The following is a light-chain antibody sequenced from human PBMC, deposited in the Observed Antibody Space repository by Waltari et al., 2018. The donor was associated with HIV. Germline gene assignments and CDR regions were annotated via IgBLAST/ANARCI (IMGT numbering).Light chain of an antibody. V-gene: IGLV1-44*01. J-gene: IGLJ2*01. CDR2: TNS. Sequence: QSVLTQPPSASGSPGQRVTISSSGGSSNIGKNIVNWYQQLPGAAPKLLIYTNSQRPSGVPDRVSGSKSGTSASLAISGIQAEDEADYYCQSYDRSLSDVVFGGGTKLTVL. CDR1: SSNIGKNI. CDR3: QSYDRSLSDVV.